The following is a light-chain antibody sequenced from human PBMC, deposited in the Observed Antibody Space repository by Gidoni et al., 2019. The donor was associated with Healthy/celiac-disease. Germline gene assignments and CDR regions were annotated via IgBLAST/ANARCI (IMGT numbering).Light chain of an antibody. CDR3: QQHDNCPLT. CDR2: DAF. V-gene: IGKV3-11*01. J-gene: IGKJ4*01. CDR1: QRVASY. Sequence: EIVLTQSPATLSLSPGERATLSCRASQRVASYLSWYQQKPGQAPRLLIYDAFTSATGIPGSFSGGGSATDFTPTISRLEPEFFAYYCWQQHDNCPLTFGAGTRVEIK.